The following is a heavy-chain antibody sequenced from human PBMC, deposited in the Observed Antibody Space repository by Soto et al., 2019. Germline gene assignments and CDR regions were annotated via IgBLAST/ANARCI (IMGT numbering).Heavy chain of an antibody. CDR1: GFTFSSYG. J-gene: IGHJ3*02. D-gene: IGHD3-10*01. Sequence: QVQLVESGGGVVQPGRSLRLSCAASGFTFSSYGMHWVRQAPGKGLEWVAVISYDGSNKYYADSVKGRFTISRDNSKNTLYVQMNSLRAEDTAVYYCAKFGASSGSGAFDIWGQGTMVTVSS. CDR3: AKFGASSGSGAFDI. CDR2: ISYDGSNK. V-gene: IGHV3-30*18.